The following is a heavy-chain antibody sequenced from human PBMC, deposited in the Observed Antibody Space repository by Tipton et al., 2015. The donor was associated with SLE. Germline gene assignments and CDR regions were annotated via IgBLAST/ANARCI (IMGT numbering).Heavy chain of an antibody. CDR1: GYTFTSYG. CDR3: ARRRGDLLTSYYYYYMDV. Sequence: QLVQSGAEVKKPGASVKVSCKASGYTFTSYGISWVRQAPGQGLKWMGWISAYNGNTNYAQKLQGRVTMTADTSTTTAYMELRSLRSDDTAVYYCARRRGDLLTSYYYYYMDVWGKGTTVTVSS. CDR2: ISAYNGNT. D-gene: IGHD1-26*01. J-gene: IGHJ6*03. V-gene: IGHV1-18*01.